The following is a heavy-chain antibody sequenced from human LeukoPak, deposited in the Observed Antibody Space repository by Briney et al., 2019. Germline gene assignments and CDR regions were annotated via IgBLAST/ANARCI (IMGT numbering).Heavy chain of an antibody. CDR3: AKRGSGDYFDY. CDR1: GFTVSNDY. CDR2: IYGGGDT. D-gene: IGHD3-16*01. Sequence: GGSLRLSCAVSGFTVSNDYMSWVRQAPGKGLEWVSVIYGGGDTYYADSVRGRFTISRDNSKNTLNLQMNSLRAEDTAVYYCAKRGSGDYFDYWGQGTLVTVSS. V-gene: IGHV3-53*01. J-gene: IGHJ4*02.